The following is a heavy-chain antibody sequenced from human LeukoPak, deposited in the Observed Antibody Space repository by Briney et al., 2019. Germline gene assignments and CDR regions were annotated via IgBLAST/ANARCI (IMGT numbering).Heavy chain of an antibody. CDR2: ISGSGGST. CDR1: GFTFSSYA. D-gene: IGHD4-17*01. Sequence: GGSLRLSCAASGFTFSSYAMRWVRQAPGKGLEWVSAISGSGGSTHYADSVKGRFTISRDNSKNTLYLQMNSLRADDTAVYYCAKGRAKATVTAGDHWGQGTLATVSS. V-gene: IGHV3-23*01. CDR3: AKGRAKATVTAGDH. J-gene: IGHJ4*02.